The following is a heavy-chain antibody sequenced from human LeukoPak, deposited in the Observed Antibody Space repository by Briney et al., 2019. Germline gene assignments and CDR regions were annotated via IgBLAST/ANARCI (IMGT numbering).Heavy chain of an antibody. CDR1: GFTFSSYA. Sequence: PGGSLRLSCAASGFTFSSYAMSWVRQAPGKGLEWVSAISGSGGSTYYADSVKGRFTISRDNSKNTLYLQMNSLRAEDTAVYYCAREYIAAAGTSAPSYYYYGMDVWGQGTTVTVSS. J-gene: IGHJ6*02. V-gene: IGHV3-23*01. D-gene: IGHD6-13*01. CDR3: AREYIAAAGTSAPSYYYYGMDV. CDR2: ISGSGGST.